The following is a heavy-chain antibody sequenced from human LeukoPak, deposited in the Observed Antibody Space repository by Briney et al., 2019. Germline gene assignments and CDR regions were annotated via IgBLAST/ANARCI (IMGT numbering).Heavy chain of an antibody. CDR1: GFPFDRYW. J-gene: IGHJ4*02. V-gene: IGHV3-7*01. D-gene: IGHD3-16*01. Sequence: PGGSLRLSCVASGFPFDRYWMSWVRQAPGKGLEWVANIKHDGSEKNFVDSVKGRFTISRDNAENSLFLQMNSLRADDTAVYFCARDPIYEAYFDFWGQGTLVTVSS. CDR3: ARDPIYEAYFDF. CDR2: IKHDGSEK.